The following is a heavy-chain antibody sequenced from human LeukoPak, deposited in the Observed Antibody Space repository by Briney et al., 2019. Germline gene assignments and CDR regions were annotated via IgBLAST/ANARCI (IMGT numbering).Heavy chain of an antibody. CDR3: ARVQARSSTSPRKPLYYYYYMDV. Sequence: GESLQISCKGSGYSFTSYWIGWVRQLPGKGLEWMGIIYPGDSDTRYSPSFQGQVTISADKSISTAYLQWSSLKASDTAMYYCARVQARSSTSPRKPLYYYYYMDVWGKGTTVTISS. CDR1: GYSFTSYW. J-gene: IGHJ6*03. CDR2: IYPGDSDT. D-gene: IGHD2-2*01. V-gene: IGHV5-51*01.